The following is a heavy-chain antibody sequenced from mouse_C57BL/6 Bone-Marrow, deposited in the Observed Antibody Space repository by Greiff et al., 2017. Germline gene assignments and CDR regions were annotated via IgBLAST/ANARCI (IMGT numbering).Heavy chain of an antibody. D-gene: IGHD1-1*01. V-gene: IGHV1-26*01. CDR2: INPNNGGT. Sequence: VQLHQSGPELVKPGASVKISCKASGYTFTDYYMNWVKQSHGKSLEWIGDINPNNGGTSYNQKFKGKATLTVDKSSSTAYMELRSLTSEDSAVYYCAREGITTVVPYYAMDYWGQGTSVTVSS. CDR3: AREGITTVVPYYAMDY. J-gene: IGHJ4*01. CDR1: GYTFTDYY.